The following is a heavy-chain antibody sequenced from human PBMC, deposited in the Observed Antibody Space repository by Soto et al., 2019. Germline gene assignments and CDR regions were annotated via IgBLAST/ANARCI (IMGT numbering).Heavy chain of an antibody. D-gene: IGHD2-8*01. V-gene: IGHV1-69*01. J-gene: IGHJ4*02. CDR3: ATEKYKPRDCTDGVCYCIDS. Sequence: QVQLVQSGAEVKKPGSSVKVSCKASGVTFDNYPISWVRQAPGQGLEWMGGIVPMFGTPNYAQKFQGRVTITADESTNTAYMDLGSLRSEDTAVYYCATEKYKPRDCTDGVCYCIDSWGQGTLVTVSS. CDR1: GVTFDNYP. CDR2: IVPMFGTP.